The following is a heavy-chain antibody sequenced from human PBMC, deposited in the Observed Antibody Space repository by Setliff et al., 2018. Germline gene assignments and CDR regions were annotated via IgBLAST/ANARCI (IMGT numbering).Heavy chain of an antibody. CDR1: GFSFSRHW. CDR3: VRDDADNYDAFDN. CDR2: IKQDGSTK. J-gene: IGHJ3*02. Sequence: SLRLSCVVSGFSFSRHWMSWVRQAPGKGLEWVADIKQDGSTKYYLDSVKGRFTISRDNAKRSLYLQMNGLRADDTGVYYCVRDDADNYDAFDNWGQGTLVTVSS. V-gene: IGHV3-7*01. D-gene: IGHD3-22*01.